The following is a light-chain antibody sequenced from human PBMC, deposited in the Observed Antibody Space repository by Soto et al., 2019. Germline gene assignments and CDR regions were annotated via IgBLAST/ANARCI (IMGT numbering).Light chain of an antibody. CDR2: DAS. CDR1: QDISNY. Sequence: DIQMTQSPSSLSASVGDRVTITCQASQDISNYLNWYQQKPGKAPKLLIYDASNLETGVPSRFSGSGCGTDFTFTIRSLQPEAIAPYYCQQYDNLPYTFGQGTKLEIK. V-gene: IGKV1-33*01. J-gene: IGKJ2*01. CDR3: QQYDNLPYT.